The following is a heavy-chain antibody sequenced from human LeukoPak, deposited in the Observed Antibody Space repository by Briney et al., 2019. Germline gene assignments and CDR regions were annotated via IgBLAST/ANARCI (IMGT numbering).Heavy chain of an antibody. Sequence: GSLRLSCAASGFTFSSHWMSWVRQAPGKGLEWIGYIYYSGSTNYNPSLKSRVTISVDTSKNQFSLKLSSVTAADTAVYYCARGYFDWLNWFDPWGQGTLVTVSS. CDR1: GFTFSSHW. CDR2: IYYSGST. CDR3: ARGYFDWLNWFDP. V-gene: IGHV4-59*11. D-gene: IGHD3-9*01. J-gene: IGHJ5*02.